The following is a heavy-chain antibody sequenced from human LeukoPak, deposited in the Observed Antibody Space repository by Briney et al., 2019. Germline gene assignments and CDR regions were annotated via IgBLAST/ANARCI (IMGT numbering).Heavy chain of an antibody. CDR3: AKGGKWDVTPFDY. V-gene: IGHV3-23*01. CDR2: ISGGGGST. J-gene: IGHJ4*02. CDR1: GFTFSNSA. Sequence: GGSLRLSCAASGFTFSNSAMSWVRQAPGKGLEWVSTISGGGGSTYYADSVKGRFTISRDNSKNTLYLQVNSLRAEDTAVYYCAKGGKWDVTPFDYWGQGTLDTVSS. D-gene: IGHD1-26*01.